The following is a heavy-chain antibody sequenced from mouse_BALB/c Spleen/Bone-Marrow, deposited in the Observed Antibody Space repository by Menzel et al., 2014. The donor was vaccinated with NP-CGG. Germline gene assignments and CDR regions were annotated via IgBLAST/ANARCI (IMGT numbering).Heavy chain of an antibody. CDR2: INPSTGYT. CDR3: ARGATVVARYFDS. J-gene: IGHJ2*01. D-gene: IGHD1-1*01. V-gene: IGHV1-7*01. Sequence: VKVVESGAELAKPGASVMMSCKASGYTFTSYWMHWVKQRPGQALEWIGYINPSTGYTEFNQKFKDKATLTADKSSSTAYMHLSSLTSEDSAVYYCARGATVVARYFDSWGQGTTLTVSS. CDR1: GYTFTSYW.